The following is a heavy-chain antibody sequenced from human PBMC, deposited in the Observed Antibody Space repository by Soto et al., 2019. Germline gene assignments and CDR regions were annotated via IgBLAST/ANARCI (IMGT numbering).Heavy chain of an antibody. CDR1: GFSLTTSGVG. J-gene: IGHJ4*02. CDR3: AHRVLRTVFGLVTTTAIYFDF. D-gene: IGHD3-3*01. V-gene: IGHV2-5*05. Sequence: QITLNESGPTQVKPRQTLTPTCTFSGFSLTTSGVGVGWIRQSPGKAPEWLALIYWDDDKRYGPSLKSRLTITKDTSKNQVVLTMADLDPADTATYYCAHRVLRTVFGLVTTTAIYFDFWGQGTPVAVSS. CDR2: IYWDDDK.